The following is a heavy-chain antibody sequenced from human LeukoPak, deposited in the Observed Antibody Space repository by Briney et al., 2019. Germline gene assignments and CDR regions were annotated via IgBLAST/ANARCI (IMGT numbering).Heavy chain of an antibody. J-gene: IGHJ4*02. Sequence: PGGSLRLSCAASGFTFSSYGMHWVRQAPGKGLEWVSVIWYDGSNKYYADSVKGRFTISRDNSKNTLYLQMNSPRAEDTAVYYCARDLGYCSGGSCCARGFDYWGQGTLVTVSS. D-gene: IGHD2-15*01. CDR1: GFTFSSYG. V-gene: IGHV3-33*01. CDR2: IWYDGSNK. CDR3: ARDLGYCSGGSCCARGFDY.